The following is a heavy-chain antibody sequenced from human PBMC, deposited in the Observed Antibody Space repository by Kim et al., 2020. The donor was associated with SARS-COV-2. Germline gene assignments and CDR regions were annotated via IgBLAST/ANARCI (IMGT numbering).Heavy chain of an antibody. Sequence: SETLSLTCTVSGGSISSSSYYWGWIRQPPGKGLEWIGSIYYSGSTYYNPSLKSRVTISVDTSKNQFSLKLSSVTAADTAVYYCARERSSSWYCLKLGASFDYWGQGTLVTVSS. V-gene: IGHV4-39*07. CDR3: ARERSSSWYCLKLGASFDY. CDR1: GGSISSSSYY. D-gene: IGHD6-13*01. J-gene: IGHJ4*02. CDR2: IYYSGST.